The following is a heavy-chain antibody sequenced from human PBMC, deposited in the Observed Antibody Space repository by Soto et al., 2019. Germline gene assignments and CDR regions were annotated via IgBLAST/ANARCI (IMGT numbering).Heavy chain of an antibody. CDR2: MNPNSGNT. CDR1: GYTFTSYD. CDR3: AGRLVPAAMRSLLDYYYYYGMDV. V-gene: IGHV1-8*01. D-gene: IGHD2-2*01. Sequence: ASVKVSCKASGYTFTSYDINWVRQATGQGLEWMGWMNPNSGNTGYAQKFQGRVTMTRNTSISTAYMELSSLRSEDTAVYYCAGRLVPAAMRSLLDYYYYYGMDVWGQGTTVTVSS. J-gene: IGHJ6*02.